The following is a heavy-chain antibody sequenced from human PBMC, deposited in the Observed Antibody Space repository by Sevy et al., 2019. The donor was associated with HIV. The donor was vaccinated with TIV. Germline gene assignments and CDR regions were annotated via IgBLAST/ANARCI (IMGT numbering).Heavy chain of an antibody. V-gene: IGHV5-51*01. D-gene: IGHD5-12*01. J-gene: IGHJ6*02. Sequence: GESLKISCKGSGYSFTSYWIGWVRQMPGKGLEWMGIIYPGDSDTGYSPSFQGQVTISADKSISTAYLQWSSLKASDTAMYYCARLLYSGYEEDGMDVWGQGTTVTVSS. CDR2: IYPGDSDT. CDR3: ARLLYSGYEEDGMDV. CDR1: GYSFTSYW.